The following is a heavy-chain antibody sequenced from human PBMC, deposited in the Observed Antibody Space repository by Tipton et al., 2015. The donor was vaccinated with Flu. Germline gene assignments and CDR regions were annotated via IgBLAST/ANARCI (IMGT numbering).Heavy chain of an antibody. Sequence: GSLRLSCAASGFIFTDYWMAWVRQVPGKGLEWVANINYDGGTIYYVDSVKGRFTISRDNAKNSLFLQMNSLRVEDTAVYYCVRKGFGDYWGQGILVTVSS. D-gene: IGHD3-10*01. V-gene: IGHV3-7*01. J-gene: IGHJ4*02. CDR3: VRKGFGDY. CDR2: INYDGGTI. CDR1: GFIFTDYW.